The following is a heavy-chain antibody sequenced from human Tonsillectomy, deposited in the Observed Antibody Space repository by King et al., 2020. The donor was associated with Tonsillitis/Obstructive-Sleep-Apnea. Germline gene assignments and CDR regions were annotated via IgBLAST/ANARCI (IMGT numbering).Heavy chain of an antibody. CDR3: TTASPVTTTYHYYYHMDV. V-gene: IGHV3-15*01. CDR1: GFTFSNTW. CDR2: IKSKSDGATI. D-gene: IGHD4-17*01. Sequence: VQLVESEGGLVEPGGSLRLSCAASGFTFSNTWMSWVRQAPGRGLEWVGRIKSKSDGATIDYAAPVKGRFTISRHDSKNMLYLEMNSLKTEDTAVYYCTTASPVTTTYHYYYHMDVWGKGTTVTVSS. J-gene: IGHJ6*03.